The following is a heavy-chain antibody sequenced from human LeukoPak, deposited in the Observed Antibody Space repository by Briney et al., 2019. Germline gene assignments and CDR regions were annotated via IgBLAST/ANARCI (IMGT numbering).Heavy chain of an antibody. V-gene: IGHV4-39*07. CDR2: IYYSGST. J-gene: IGHJ5*02. Sequence: SETLSLTCTVSGGSISSSSYYWGWIRQPPGKGLEWIGSIYYSGSTYYNPSLKSRVTISVDTSKNQFSLKLSSVTAADTAVYYCARDPGTTMVRGVIGIDPWGQGTLVTVSS. CDR3: ARDPGTTMVRGVIGIDP. CDR1: GGSISSSSYY. D-gene: IGHD3-10*01.